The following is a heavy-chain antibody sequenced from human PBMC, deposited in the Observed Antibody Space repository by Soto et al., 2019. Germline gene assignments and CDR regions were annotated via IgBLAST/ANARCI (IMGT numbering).Heavy chain of an antibody. CDR2: INHSGST. Sequence: PSETLSLTCAVFGGSFRGYYWSWIRQTPGKGLEWIGEINHSGSTNYNPSLKSRVTISVDTSKNQFSLKLSSVTAADTAVYYCARGVPTYYVFCSGYQSNYYYGMAVWGQGTSVTVSS. D-gene: IGHD3-3*01. CDR1: GGSFRGYY. CDR3: ARGVPTYYVFCSGYQSNYYYGMAV. J-gene: IGHJ6*02. V-gene: IGHV4-34*01.